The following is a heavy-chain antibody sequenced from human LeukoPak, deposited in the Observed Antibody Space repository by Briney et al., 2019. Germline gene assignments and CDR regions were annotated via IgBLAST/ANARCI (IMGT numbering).Heavy chain of an antibody. Sequence: ETLSLTCTVSGDSITSSAFYWGWIRQAPGKGLEWVANIKQDGSVKYYLDSVKGRFTISRDNAKNSLYLQMNRLRAEDTAVYYCARIGYSSSCNDYWGQGTLVTVSS. J-gene: IGHJ4*02. D-gene: IGHD6-13*01. CDR3: ARIGYSSSCNDY. CDR1: GDSITSSAFY. CDR2: IKQDGSVK. V-gene: IGHV3-7*01.